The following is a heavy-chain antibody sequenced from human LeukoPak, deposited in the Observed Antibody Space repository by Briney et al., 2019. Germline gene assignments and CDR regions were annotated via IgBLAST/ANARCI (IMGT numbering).Heavy chain of an antibody. CDR1: GFTFSSYG. Sequence: PGGSLRLSCAASGFTFSSYGMHWVRQAPGKGLEWVAFIRYDGSNKYYADSVKGRFTISRDNSKNTLYLQMNSLRAEDTAVYYCAKNKVATIALVRNYYYMDVWGKGTTVTVSS. D-gene: IGHD5-12*01. CDR2: IRYDGSNK. J-gene: IGHJ6*03. CDR3: AKNKVATIALVRNYYYMDV. V-gene: IGHV3-30*02.